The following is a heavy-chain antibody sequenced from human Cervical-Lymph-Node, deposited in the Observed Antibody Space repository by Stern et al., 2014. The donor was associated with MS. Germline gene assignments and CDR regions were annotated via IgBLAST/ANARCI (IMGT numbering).Heavy chain of an antibody. J-gene: IGHJ4*02. CDR2: ISVYSGNT. CDR1: GYTFTSYG. D-gene: IGHD3-3*01. CDR3: ARAYEGDY. V-gene: IGHV1-18*01. Sequence: VQLEESGAEVKKPGASVKVSCKASGYTFTSYGFSWVRQAPGQGLEWVGWISVYSGNTNYARKFQGRVTLTTDTSTSTVYMELTNLRSDDTAVYYCARAYEGDYWGQGTLVTVSS.